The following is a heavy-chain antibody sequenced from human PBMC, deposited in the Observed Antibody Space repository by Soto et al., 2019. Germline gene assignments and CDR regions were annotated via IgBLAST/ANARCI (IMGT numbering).Heavy chain of an antibody. CDR3: AKGPRSSSSWYSDY. CDR1: GFTFSNYA. CDR2: ISGSGGST. Sequence: GGSLRLSCAASGFTFSNYAMSWVRQAPGKGLEWVSVISGSGGSTYYADSVKGRFTISRDNSENTLYLQMNSLRAEDTAVYYCAKGPRSSSSWYSDYWGQGTLVTVSS. J-gene: IGHJ4*02. V-gene: IGHV3-23*01. D-gene: IGHD6-13*01.